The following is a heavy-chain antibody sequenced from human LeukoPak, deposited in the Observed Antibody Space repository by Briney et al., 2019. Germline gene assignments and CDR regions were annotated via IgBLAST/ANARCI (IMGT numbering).Heavy chain of an antibody. CDR2: ISYSGST. J-gene: IGHJ3*02. CDR1: GGSISSNY. V-gene: IGHV4-39*01. Sequence: SETLSLTCTVSGGSISSNYWGWIRQPPGKGLEWIGSISYSGSTYYNPSLKSRITMSVDTSKNLFSLRLNSVTAADTAVYYCAATTVTTGSYAFDIWGQGTMVTVSS. CDR3: AATTVTTGSYAFDI. D-gene: IGHD4-17*01.